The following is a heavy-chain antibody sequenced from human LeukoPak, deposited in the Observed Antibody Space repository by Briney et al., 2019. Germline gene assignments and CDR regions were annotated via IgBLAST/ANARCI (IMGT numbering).Heavy chain of an antibody. J-gene: IGHJ4*02. CDR2: ISWDGGST. V-gene: IGHV3-43D*03. D-gene: IGHD6-19*01. Sequence: GGSLRLSCAASGFTFDDYAMHWVRQAPGKGLEWVSLISWDGGSTYYADSVKGRFTISRDNSKNSLYLQMNSLRAEDTALYSCARGLRYSTGWYYFDYWGQGTLVTVSS. CDR1: GFTFDDYA. CDR3: ARGLRYSTGWYYFDY.